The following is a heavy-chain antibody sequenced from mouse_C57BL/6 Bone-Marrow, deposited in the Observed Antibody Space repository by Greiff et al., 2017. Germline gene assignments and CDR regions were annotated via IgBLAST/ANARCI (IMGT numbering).Heavy chain of an antibody. CDR1: GYTFTSYW. CDR3: ARAYYSNYWFAY. D-gene: IGHD2-5*01. CDR2: IHPNSGST. V-gene: IGHV1-64*01. Sequence: QVHVKQPGAELVKPGASVKLSCKASGYTFTSYWMHWVKQRPGQGLEWIGMIHPNSGSTNYNEKFKSKATLTVDKSSSTAYMQLSSLTSEDSAVYYCARAYYSNYWFAYWGQGTLVTVSA. J-gene: IGHJ3*01.